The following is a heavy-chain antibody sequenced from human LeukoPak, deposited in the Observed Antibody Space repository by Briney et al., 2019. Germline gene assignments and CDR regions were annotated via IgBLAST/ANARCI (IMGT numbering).Heavy chain of an antibody. J-gene: IGHJ4*02. CDR1: GFTVSSNY. Sequence: GGSLRLSCAASGFTVSSNYMSWVRQAPGKGLEWVSVIYSGGSTYYADSVKGRFTNTRDNAKNTVYLEINSLRAEDTAVYYCARGGLFAYYFDYWGQGTLVTVSS. D-gene: IGHD3-10*02. CDR3: ARGGLFAYYFDY. CDR2: IYSGGST. V-gene: IGHV3-53*01.